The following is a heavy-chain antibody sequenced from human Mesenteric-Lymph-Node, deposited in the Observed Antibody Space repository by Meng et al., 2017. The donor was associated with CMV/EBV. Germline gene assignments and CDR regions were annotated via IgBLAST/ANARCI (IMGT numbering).Heavy chain of an antibody. J-gene: IGHJ5*02. CDR1: GGSISSYY. CDR3: ARVYNWFDP. V-gene: IGHV4-59*01. CDR2: IYYSGST. Sequence: SETLSLTCTVSGGSISSYYWSWIRQPPGKGLEWIGYIYYSGSTNHNSSLKSRVNISVDTSKNQFSLNLTSVTAADTAVYYCARVYNWFDPWGQGTLVTVSS.